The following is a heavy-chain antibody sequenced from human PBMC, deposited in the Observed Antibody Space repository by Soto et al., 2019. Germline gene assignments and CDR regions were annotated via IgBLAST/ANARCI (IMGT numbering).Heavy chain of an antibody. D-gene: IGHD6-25*01. Sequence: QITLKESGPTLVKPTQTLTLTCTFSGFSLSTSGVGVGWIRQPPGKALEWLALIYWDDDKRYSPSLKSRLTITKDTSKDQVVLTMTNMDPVDTATYYCARFLAAEIFDYWGQGTLVTVSS. CDR2: IYWDDDK. J-gene: IGHJ4*02. CDR3: ARFLAAEIFDY. V-gene: IGHV2-5*02. CDR1: GFSLSTSGVG.